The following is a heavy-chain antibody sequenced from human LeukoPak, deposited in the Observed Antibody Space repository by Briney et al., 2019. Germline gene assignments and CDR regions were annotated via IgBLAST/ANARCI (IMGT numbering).Heavy chain of an antibody. CDR2: ISAYNGNT. Sequence: ASVKVSCKAFGYAFTSYGISWVRQAPGQGLEWMGWISAYNGNTNYAQKLQGRVTMTTDTSTSTAYMELRSLRSDDTAVYYCARSRPPGTSSPIDYWGQGTLVTVSP. D-gene: IGHD1-7*01. V-gene: IGHV1-18*01. J-gene: IGHJ4*02. CDR1: GYAFTSYG. CDR3: ARSRPPGTSSPIDY.